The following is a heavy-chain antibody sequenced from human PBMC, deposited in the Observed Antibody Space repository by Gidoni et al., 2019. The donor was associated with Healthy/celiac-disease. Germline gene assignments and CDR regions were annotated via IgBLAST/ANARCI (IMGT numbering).Heavy chain of an antibody. D-gene: IGHD2-15*01. Sequence: VQLQESGPGLVKPSETLSLTCTVSGYSISSGYYWGWIRQPPGKGLEWIGSIYHSGSTYYNPSLKSRVTISVDTSKNQFSLKLSSVTAADTAVYYCASCRGGYRACRFDPWGQGTLVTVSS. CDR1: GYSISSGYY. J-gene: IGHJ5*02. CDR2: IYHSGST. V-gene: IGHV4-38-2*02. CDR3: ASCRGGYRACRFDP.